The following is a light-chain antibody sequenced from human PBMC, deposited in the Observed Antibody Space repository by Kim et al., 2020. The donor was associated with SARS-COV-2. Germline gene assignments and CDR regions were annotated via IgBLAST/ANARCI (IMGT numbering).Light chain of an antibody. CDR3: CSYAGSYTYV. J-gene: IGLJ1*01. CDR1: SSDVGGYNY. CDR2: DVS. V-gene: IGLV2-11*01. Sequence: GQSCTIACTGTSSDVGGYNYFSWYQQHPGKAPKLMIYDVSKRPSGVPDRFSGSKSGNTASLTISGLQAEDEADYYCCSYAGSYTYVFGTGTKVTVL.